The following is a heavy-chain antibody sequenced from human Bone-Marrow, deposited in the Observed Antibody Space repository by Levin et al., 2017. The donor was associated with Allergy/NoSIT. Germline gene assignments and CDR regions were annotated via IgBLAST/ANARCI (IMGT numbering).Heavy chain of an antibody. Sequence: GGSLRLSCAASGFTFTSYWMHWVRQAPGKGLEWVANIKQDGSEKFSLASVKGRFTISRDNAKNSLYLQMNSLGAEDTAVYYCARDLVEYGSSPQGFDYWGQGTLVTVSS. CDR1: GFTFTSYW. V-gene: IGHV3-7*01. J-gene: IGHJ4*02. CDR2: IKQDGSEK. D-gene: IGHD6-6*01. CDR3: ARDLVEYGSSPQGFDY.